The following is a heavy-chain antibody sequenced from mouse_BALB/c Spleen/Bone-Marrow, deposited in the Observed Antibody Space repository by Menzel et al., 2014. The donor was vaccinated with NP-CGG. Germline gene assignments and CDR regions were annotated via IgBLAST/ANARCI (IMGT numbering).Heavy chain of an antibody. CDR2: IAPGSGST. V-gene: IGHV1S41*01. D-gene: IGHD1-1*01. J-gene: IGHJ4*01. CDR3: ARSYYGRAMDY. Sequence: DLVKPGASVKMSCKASGYTFTSYWINWIKQRPGQGLEWIGRIAPGSGSTYYDEMFKGKATLTVDTSSSTGYIQLSSLSSEDSAVYFCARSYYGRAMDYWGQGTSVTVSS. CDR1: GYTFTSYW.